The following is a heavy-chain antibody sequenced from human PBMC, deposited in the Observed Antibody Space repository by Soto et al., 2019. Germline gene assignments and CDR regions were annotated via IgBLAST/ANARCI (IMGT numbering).Heavy chain of an antibody. D-gene: IGHD3-10*01. CDR3: ARDFRYFPY. CDR2: IEHNGNN. V-gene: IGHV4-34*08. J-gene: IGHJ4*02. Sequence: SETLSLTCAVYGGTFSGYFWSWVRQPPGKGLEWIGEIEHNGNNNVNPSLKSRVTMSVDTSKNQISLTLTSVTAADTAVYYCARDFRYFPYWGQGTLVTVSS. CDR1: GGTFSGYF.